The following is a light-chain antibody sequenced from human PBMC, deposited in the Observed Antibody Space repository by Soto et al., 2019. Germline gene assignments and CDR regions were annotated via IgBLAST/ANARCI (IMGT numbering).Light chain of an antibody. CDR1: QSISNY. V-gene: IGKV1-39*01. Sequence: DIQMTQSPSSLSTSVGDRVTITCRASQSISNYLNWYQQKPGKVPKLLIYAASRLQSGVPSRFSGSGSGTDFTLTISSLQPEDFANYFCQQSYIAPWTFGQGTKVEI. CDR3: QQSYIAPWT. J-gene: IGKJ1*01. CDR2: AAS.